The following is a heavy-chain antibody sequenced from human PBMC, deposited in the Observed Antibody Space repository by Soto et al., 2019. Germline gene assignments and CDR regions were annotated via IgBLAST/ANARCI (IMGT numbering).Heavy chain of an antibody. D-gene: IGHD2-8*02. CDR3: ARDNITGLFDY. Sequence: QVQLQQWGAGLLKPSETLSLTCAVYGGSFSGYYWTWIRQPPGPGLEWIGEINHSGRTKYNPSLKSLVTISVDTSKNQFSLKLTSVTAADTAVYYCARDNITGLFDYWGQGTLVTVSS. J-gene: IGHJ4*02. CDR1: GGSFSGYY. V-gene: IGHV4-34*01. CDR2: INHSGRT.